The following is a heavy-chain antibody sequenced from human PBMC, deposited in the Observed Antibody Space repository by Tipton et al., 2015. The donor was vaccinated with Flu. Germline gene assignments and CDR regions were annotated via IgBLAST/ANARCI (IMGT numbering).Heavy chain of an antibody. CDR2: IYPSGTT. CDR3: ARLSYYDVDLKNFYFDY. J-gene: IGHJ4*02. CDR1: SGSIRSTNYF. Sequence: TLSLTCTVSSGSIRSTNYFCAWIRQPPGKRLELIGSIYPSGTTYYNPSLKSRVTISVDTSKSQFSLMLRSVTAADTAVYYCARLSYYDVDLKNFYFDYWGQGALVTFSS. V-gene: IGHV4-39*01. D-gene: IGHD3-10*02.